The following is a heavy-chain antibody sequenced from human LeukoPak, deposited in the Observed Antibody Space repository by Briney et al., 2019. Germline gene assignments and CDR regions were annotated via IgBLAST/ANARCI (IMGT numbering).Heavy chain of an antibody. V-gene: IGHV3-21*01. Sequence: KAGGSLRLSCAASGFTFSSYSMNWVRQAPGKGLEWVSSISSSSSYIYYADSVKGRFTISRDNAKNSLYLQMNSLRAEDTAVYYCARDRAYYYDSSGHQPDDAFDIWGQGTMVTVSS. CDR2: ISSSSSYI. CDR1: GFTFSSYS. D-gene: IGHD3-22*01. CDR3: ARDRAYYYDSSGHQPDDAFDI. J-gene: IGHJ3*02.